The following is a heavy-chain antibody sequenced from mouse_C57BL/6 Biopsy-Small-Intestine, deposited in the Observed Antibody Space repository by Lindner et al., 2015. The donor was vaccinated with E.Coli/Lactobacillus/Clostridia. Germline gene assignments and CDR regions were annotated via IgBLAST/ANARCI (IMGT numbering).Heavy chain of an antibody. V-gene: IGHV5-17*01. CDR1: GFTFSDYG. J-gene: IGHJ4*01. Sequence: VQLQESGGDLLKPGGSLKLSCAASGFTFSDYGMHWVRQAPEKGLEWIAYISSGSSTIYYADTLKDRFTISRDNAKNTLFLQVTSLRSEDTAMYYCARPFYYAMDYWGQGTSVTVSS. CDR3: ARPFYYAMDY. CDR2: ISSGSSTI.